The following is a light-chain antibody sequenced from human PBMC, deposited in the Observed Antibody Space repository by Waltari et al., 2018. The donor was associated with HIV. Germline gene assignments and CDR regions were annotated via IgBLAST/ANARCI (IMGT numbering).Light chain of an antibody. CDR2: KAS. Sequence: GDRVTITCRASRSIMQWLAWYQQKPGKAPKLLIYKASVLESGVPSRFSGSGSGTDFTLTISSLQPVDSATYYCQQYNRTPWAFGQGTKVEIK. CDR3: QQYNRTPWA. J-gene: IGKJ1*01. CDR1: RSIMQW. V-gene: IGKV1-5*03.